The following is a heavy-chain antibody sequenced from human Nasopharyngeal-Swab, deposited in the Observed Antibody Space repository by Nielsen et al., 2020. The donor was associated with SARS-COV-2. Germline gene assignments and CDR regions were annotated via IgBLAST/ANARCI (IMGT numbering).Heavy chain of an antibody. V-gene: IGHV3-48*04. CDR2: ISSSSSTI. J-gene: IGHJ4*02. CDR1: GFTFSSYS. Sequence: GESLKISCAASGFTFSSYSMNWVRQAPGKGLEWVSSISSSSSTIYYADSVKGRFTISRDNAKNSLYLQMNSLRAEDTAVYYCARDLYRGYCTGGVCYGFDYWGQGTLVTVSS. D-gene: IGHD2-8*02. CDR3: ARDLYRGYCTGGVCYGFDY.